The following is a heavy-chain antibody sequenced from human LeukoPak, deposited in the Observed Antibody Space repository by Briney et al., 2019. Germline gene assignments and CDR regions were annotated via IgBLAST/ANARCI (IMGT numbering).Heavy chain of an antibody. Sequence: TGGSLRLSCAASGFTFSSYSMNWVRQAPGKGLEWVSAISGSGGSTYYADSVKGRFTISRDDSKNTLYLQMNGLRAEDTAVYYCTVLGDFDYWGQGTLVTVSS. J-gene: IGHJ4*02. CDR1: GFTFSSYS. CDR3: TVLGDFDY. V-gene: IGHV3-23*01. D-gene: IGHD3-16*01. CDR2: ISGSGGST.